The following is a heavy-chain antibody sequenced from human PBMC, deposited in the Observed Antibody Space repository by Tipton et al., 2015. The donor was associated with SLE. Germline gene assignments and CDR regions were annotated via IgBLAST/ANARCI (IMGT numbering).Heavy chain of an antibody. Sequence: TLSLTCTVSGGPISSHYWSWIRQPPGKGLEWIGYIYYSGSTNYNPSLKSRVTISVDTSKNQFSLQLNSVTPEDTAVYYCARGFLEWPLDYYYYMDVWGKGTTVTVSS. J-gene: IGHJ6*03. V-gene: IGHV4-59*11. D-gene: IGHD3-3*01. CDR1: GGPISSHY. CDR2: IYYSGST. CDR3: ARGFLEWPLDYYYYMDV.